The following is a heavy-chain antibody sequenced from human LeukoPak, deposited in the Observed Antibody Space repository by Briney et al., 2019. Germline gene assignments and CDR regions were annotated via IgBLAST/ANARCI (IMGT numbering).Heavy chain of an antibody. Sequence: PGGSLRLSCTTSGFIFSRYDMQWVRQAPGKGLEWVSGISRSGPTYYRDSVRGRFTISRDNSKNTLYLQMNSLRAEDTAVYYCAKGESFAFATWGQGTMVTVSS. CDR3: AKGESFAFAT. D-gene: IGHD2-21*01. J-gene: IGHJ3*02. CDR2: ISRSGPT. CDR1: GFIFSRYD. V-gene: IGHV3-23*01.